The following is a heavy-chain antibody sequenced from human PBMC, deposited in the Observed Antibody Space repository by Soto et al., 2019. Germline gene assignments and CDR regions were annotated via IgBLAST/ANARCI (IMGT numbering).Heavy chain of an antibody. J-gene: IGHJ3*02. CDR2: FDPKDGET. CDR1: GNTLTEIS. Sequence: ASVKVSCKVSGNTLTEISMHWVRQAPGKGLEWMGGFDPKDGETIYAQKFQGRVTMTEDTSTDTAYMELSSLRSEDTAVYYCATPRDDPGAFDIWGQGTMITVSS. V-gene: IGHV1-24*01. CDR3: ATPRDDPGAFDI.